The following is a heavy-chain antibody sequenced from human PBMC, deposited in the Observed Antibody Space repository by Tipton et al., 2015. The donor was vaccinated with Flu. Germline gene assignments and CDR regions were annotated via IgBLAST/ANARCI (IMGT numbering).Heavy chain of an antibody. CDR1: GFTFGSYA. CDR2: ISYDASTD. V-gene: IGHV3-30-3*01. J-gene: IGHJ4*02. D-gene: IGHD6-19*01. Sequence: SLRLSCVVSGFTFGSYALHWVRQAPGKGLEWVAVISYDASTDHYADSVKGRFTISRDNSKNTLYLQMNSLRPEDTALYYCAKVIPEKVAGLDYWGQGTLVTVSS. CDR3: AKVIPEKVAGLDY.